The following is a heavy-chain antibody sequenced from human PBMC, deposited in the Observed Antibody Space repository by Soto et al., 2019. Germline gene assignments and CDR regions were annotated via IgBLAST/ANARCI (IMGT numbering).Heavy chain of an antibody. Sequence: PSETLSLTCTVSGRSASSGSYYWSWIRQPPGKGLEWIGHIYYSGSTNYNPSLKNRVTISVDTSKNQFSLKLSSVTAADTAVYYCARGLVAAAFYRADYYYGMDVWGQGTTVTVSS. J-gene: IGHJ6*02. V-gene: IGHV4-61*01. CDR1: GRSASSGSYY. D-gene: IGHD6-13*01. CDR3: ARGLVAAAFYRADYYYGMDV. CDR2: IYYSGST.